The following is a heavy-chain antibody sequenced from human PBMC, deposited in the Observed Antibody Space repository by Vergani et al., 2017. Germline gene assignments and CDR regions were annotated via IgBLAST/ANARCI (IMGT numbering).Heavy chain of an antibody. V-gene: IGHV4-38-2*01. CDR3: ARHLGSGGFFPSSYFYGMDV. J-gene: IGHJ6*02. CDR2: IHHSGDT. D-gene: IGHD3-10*01. CDR1: DSSIMTNPY. Sequence: QVQLPESGPGLVKPSETLTLTCDVSDSSIMTNPYWGWFRQSPGKGLEWIGCIHHSGDTHYNSSLKSRVSISIVSSSKFSLSLTSVTAADTAIDYCARHLGSGGFFPSSYFYGMDVWGHGTTVTVSS.